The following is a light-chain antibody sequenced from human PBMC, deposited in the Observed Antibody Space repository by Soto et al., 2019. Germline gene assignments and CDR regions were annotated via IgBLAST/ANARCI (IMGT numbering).Light chain of an antibody. J-gene: IGKJ4*01. CDR1: QSVSSY. V-gene: IGKV3-11*01. Sequence: EIVLTQSPATLSLSPGERATLSCRASQSVSSYLAWYQQKPGQGPRLLIYDASNRATGIPGRFSGSGSGTDFTLTISSLEPGDSAVYYCQQRSDLVTFGGGTKVEIK. CDR2: DAS. CDR3: QQRSDLVT.